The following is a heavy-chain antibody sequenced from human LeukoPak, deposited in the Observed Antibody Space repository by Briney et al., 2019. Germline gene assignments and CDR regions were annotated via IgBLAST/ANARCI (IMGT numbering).Heavy chain of an antibody. CDR2: IISIFGTA. V-gene: IGHV1-69*13. CDR3: ARDLKQQLVYYYYYYGMDV. D-gene: IGHD6-13*01. J-gene: IGHJ6*02. CDR1: GGTFSSYA. Sequence: SVKVSCKASGGTFSSYAISWVRQAPGQGLEWMGGIISIFGTANYAQKFQGRVTITADESTSTAYMELSSLRSEDTAVYYCARDLKQQLVYYYYYYGMDVWGQGTTVIVSS.